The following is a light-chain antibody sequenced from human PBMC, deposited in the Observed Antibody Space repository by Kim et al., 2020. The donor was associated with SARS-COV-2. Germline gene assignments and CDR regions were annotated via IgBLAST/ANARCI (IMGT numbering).Light chain of an antibody. J-gene: IGKJ1*01. CDR3: QQYNSDSKT. Sequence: ASVGDRVTITCRASQSISSWLAWYQQRPGKAPQLLIYDASSLESGVASRFSGSGSGTEFTLTISSLQPDDFATYYCQQYNSDSKTFGQGTKVDIK. CDR2: DAS. V-gene: IGKV1-5*01. CDR1: QSISSW.